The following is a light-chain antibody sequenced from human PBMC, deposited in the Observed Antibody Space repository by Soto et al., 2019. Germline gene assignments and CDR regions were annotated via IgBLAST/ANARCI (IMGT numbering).Light chain of an antibody. Sequence: DIQMTQSPSTLSASVGDRVTIACRASQRVTTWLAWYQQKPGQAPNLLIHDASTLEPGVPSRFRGSGYGTVFTLTISNLQPDDFATYYCQQYNSYPTFGRGTKADI. CDR1: QRVTTW. CDR2: DAS. CDR3: QQYNSYPT. J-gene: IGKJ4*01. V-gene: IGKV1-5*01.